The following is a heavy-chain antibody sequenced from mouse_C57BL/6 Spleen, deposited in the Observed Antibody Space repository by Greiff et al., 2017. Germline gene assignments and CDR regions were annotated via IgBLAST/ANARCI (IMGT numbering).Heavy chain of an antibody. V-gene: IGHV1-42*01. CDR2: INPSTGGT. CDR3: ARGNWDEDDY. D-gene: IGHD4-1*01. CDR1: GYSFTGYY. J-gene: IGHJ2*01. Sequence: VQLQQSGPELVKISCKASGYSFTGYYMNWVKQSPEKSLEWIGEINPSTGGTTYNQKLKAKATLTVDKSSSTASMQLKSLTSEDSAVYYCARGNWDEDDYWGQGTTRTVSS.